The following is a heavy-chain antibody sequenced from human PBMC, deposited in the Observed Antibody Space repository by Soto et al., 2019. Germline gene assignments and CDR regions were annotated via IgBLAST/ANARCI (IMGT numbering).Heavy chain of an antibody. CDR1: GYSFTSYW. Sequence: GESRKISCNGSGYSFTSYWIGWVRQMPGKGLEWMGIIYPGDSDTRYSPSFQGQVTILADNSISTAYLQWSSLTASGTAMYYCARHYCSSTSCYPVYYYYYGMDVWGQGTTVTV. CDR2: IYPGDSDT. V-gene: IGHV5-51*01. D-gene: IGHD2-2*01. J-gene: IGHJ6*02. CDR3: ARHYCSSTSCYPVYYYYYGMDV.